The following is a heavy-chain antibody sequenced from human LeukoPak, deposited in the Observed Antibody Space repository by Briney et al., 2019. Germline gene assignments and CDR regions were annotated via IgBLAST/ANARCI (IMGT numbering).Heavy chain of an antibody. Sequence: GGSLRLSCAASGFTFSSYGMHWVRQAPGKGLEWVAVISYDGSNKYYADSVKGRFTTSRDNSKNTLYLQMNSLRAEDTAVYYCARSFAYWGQGTLVTVSS. CDR2: ISYDGSNK. J-gene: IGHJ4*02. V-gene: IGHV3-30*03. CDR3: ARSFAY. CDR1: GFTFSSYG.